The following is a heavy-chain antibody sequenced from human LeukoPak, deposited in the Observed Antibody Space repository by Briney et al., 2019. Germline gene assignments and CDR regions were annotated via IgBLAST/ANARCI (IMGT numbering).Heavy chain of an antibody. J-gene: IGHJ1*01. Sequence: ASVKVSCKGSVYTFTGYYVHWVRQAPGQGLEWMGWINPHSGGTSYAQTFQGRVTMTSDTSISTAYMELSGLKSDDTAVYYCVRGVAQGSGDWGQGTLVTVSS. CDR1: VYTFTGYY. CDR3: VRGVAQGSGD. V-gene: IGHV1-2*02. CDR2: INPHSGGT. D-gene: IGHD3-10*01.